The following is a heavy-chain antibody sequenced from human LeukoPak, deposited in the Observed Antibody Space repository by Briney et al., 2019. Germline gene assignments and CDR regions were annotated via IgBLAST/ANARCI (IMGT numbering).Heavy chain of an antibody. J-gene: IGHJ6*02. V-gene: IGHV1-2*02. CDR1: GYTFTGYY. CDR3: AREKWELLGREDYYYGMDV. D-gene: IGHD1-26*01. Sequence: ASVKVSRKASGYTFTGYYMHWVRQAPGQGLEWMGWINPNSGGTNYAQKFQGKVTMTRDTSISTAYMELSRLRSDDTAVYYCAREKWELLGREDYYYGMDVWGQGTTVTVSS. CDR2: INPNSGGT.